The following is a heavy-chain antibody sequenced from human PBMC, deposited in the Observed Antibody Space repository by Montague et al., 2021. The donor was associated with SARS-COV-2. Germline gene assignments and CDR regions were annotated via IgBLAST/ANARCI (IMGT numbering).Heavy chain of an antibody. CDR2: INYSGST. J-gene: IGHJ3*02. CDR1: GACVRSYSWY. D-gene: IGHD2-15*01. V-gene: IGHV4-39*07. CDR3: ARDMRMVVNVVVVVDAVVDGFDI. Sequence: SETLSLTCTVSGACVRSYSWYWRRLRPTHGQGLDGVGCINYSGSTTYNPSLKSRVTISVDTSRNQFSLKLSSVTAADTAVYYCARDMRMVVNVVVVVDAVVDGFDIWGQGTMVTVSS.